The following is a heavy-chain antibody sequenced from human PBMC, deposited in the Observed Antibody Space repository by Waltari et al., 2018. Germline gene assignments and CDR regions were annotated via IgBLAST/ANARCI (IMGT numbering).Heavy chain of an antibody. CDR1: GGSISSYY. D-gene: IGHD3-22*01. CDR3: ARDYYDSRFHDAFDI. CDR2: IYYSGST. Sequence: QVQLQESGPGLVKPSETLSLTCTVSGGSISSYYWSWIRQPPGKGLAWIGYIYYSGSTNYNPSLKSRVTISVDTSKNQFSLKLSSVTAADTAVYYCARDYYDSRFHDAFDIWGQGTMVTVSS. V-gene: IGHV4-59*01. J-gene: IGHJ3*02.